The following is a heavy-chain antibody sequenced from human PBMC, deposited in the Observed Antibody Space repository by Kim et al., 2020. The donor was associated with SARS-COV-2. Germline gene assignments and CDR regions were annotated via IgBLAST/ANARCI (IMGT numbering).Heavy chain of an antibody. CDR3: ASGGFNGYYFDY. V-gene: IGHV4-59*08. CDR1: GGSISSYY. J-gene: IGHJ4*02. D-gene: IGHD3-16*01. Sequence: SETLSLTCTVSGGSISSYYWSWIRQPPGKGLEWIGYIYYSGSTNYNPSLKSRVTISVDTSKNQFSLKLSSVTAADTAVYYCASGGFNGYYFDYWGQGTLVTVSS. CDR2: IYYSGST.